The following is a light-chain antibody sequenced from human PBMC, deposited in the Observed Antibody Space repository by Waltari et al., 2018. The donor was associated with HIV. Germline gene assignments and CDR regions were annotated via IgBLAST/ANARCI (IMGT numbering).Light chain of an antibody. CDR1: NSNIGSDT. J-gene: IGLJ3*02. V-gene: IGLV1-44*01. Sequence: QSVVTQPPSASGTPGQRVTISCSGSNSNIGSDTVNWYQQLPGTAPNLVMYSDDQRPSGVPDRFSGSKSGTSASLVISGLQSEDEADYYCAAWDDSLNGWVFGGGTKVTVL. CDR3: AAWDDSLNGWV. CDR2: SDD.